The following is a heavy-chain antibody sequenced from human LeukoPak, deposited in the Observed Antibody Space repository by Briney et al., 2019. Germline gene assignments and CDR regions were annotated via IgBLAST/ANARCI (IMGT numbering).Heavy chain of an antibody. D-gene: IGHD3-22*01. Sequence: QAGGSLRLSCAASGFTFSSYGMHWVRQAPGKGLEWVAFIRYDGSNKYYADSVKGRFTISRDNSKNTLYLQMNSLRAEDTAVYYCAKTSGYYSHYYYYYMDVWGKGTTVTISS. J-gene: IGHJ6*03. CDR3: AKTSGYYSHYYYYYMDV. CDR2: IRYDGSNK. CDR1: GFTFSSYG. V-gene: IGHV3-30*02.